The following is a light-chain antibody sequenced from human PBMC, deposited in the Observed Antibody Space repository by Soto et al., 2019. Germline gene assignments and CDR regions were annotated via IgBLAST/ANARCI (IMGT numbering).Light chain of an antibody. CDR1: QSIISY. Sequence: DMQTTRWASSQSASVGDRVTITCRASQSIISYLNWYQQKPGKAPKLLIYAASSLQSGVPPRFSGSGSGTDFTLTISSLQPEDFATYYCQQSYSTPRDTFGQGTRLEIK. CDR2: AAS. V-gene: IGKV1-39*01. J-gene: IGKJ5*01. CDR3: QQSYSTPRDT.